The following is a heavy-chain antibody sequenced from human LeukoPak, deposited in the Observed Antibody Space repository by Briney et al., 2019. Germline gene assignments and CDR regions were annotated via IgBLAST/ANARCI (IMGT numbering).Heavy chain of an antibody. CDR3: AKGLPGFGDLSDVWNY. V-gene: IGHV4-38-2*02. CDR2: IYQSGST. D-gene: IGHD3-10*01. J-gene: IGHJ4*02. CDR1: GYSIRNGYN. Sequence: SETLSLTCTVSGYSIRNGYNWGWIRLSPGKGLEWLGSIYQSGSTYDNPSLKSRVTLSIDTSKNQFSLKLTSVTAADTALYYCAKGLPGFGDLSDVWNYWGQGILVTVSS.